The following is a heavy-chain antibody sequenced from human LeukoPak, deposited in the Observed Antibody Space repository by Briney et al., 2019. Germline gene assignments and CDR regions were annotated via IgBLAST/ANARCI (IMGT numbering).Heavy chain of an antibody. J-gene: IGHJ4*02. D-gene: IGHD6-13*01. Sequence: GESLKISCKCSGYRFTSYWIGWVRQMPGKGLEWMGIIYPGDSDTRYSPPFQGQVTISADKSISTAYLQWSSLKASDTAMYYCARGAGYSSSWYRFDYWGQGTLVTVSS. CDR2: IYPGDSDT. CDR3: ARGAGYSSSWYRFDY. V-gene: IGHV5-51*01. CDR1: GYRFTSYW.